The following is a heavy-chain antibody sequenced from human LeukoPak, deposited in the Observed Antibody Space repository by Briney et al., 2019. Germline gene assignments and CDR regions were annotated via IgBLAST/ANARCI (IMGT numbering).Heavy chain of an antibody. Sequence: GSSVKVSCKASGDTFSSYAISWVRQAPGQGLEWMGRIIPIFGTANYAQKFQGRVTITTDESTSTAYMELSSLRSEDTAVYYCASIAVAGTLGWGQGTLVTVSS. CDR2: IIPIFGTA. V-gene: IGHV1-69*05. CDR1: GDTFSSYA. CDR3: ASIAVAGTLG. J-gene: IGHJ4*02. D-gene: IGHD6-19*01.